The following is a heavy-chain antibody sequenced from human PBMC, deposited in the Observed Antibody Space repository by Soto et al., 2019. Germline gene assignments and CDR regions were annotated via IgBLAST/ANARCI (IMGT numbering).Heavy chain of an antibody. CDR1: GGTFSSYA. CDR3: ARGKEDIVVVTAIFGDNWFDP. V-gene: IGHV1-69*13. CDR2: IIPIFGTA. Sequence: ASVKVSCKASGGTFSSYAISWVRQAPGQGLEWMGGIIPIFGTANYAQKFQGRVTITADESTSTAYMELSSLRSEDTAVYYCARGKEDIVVVTAIFGDNWFDPWGQGTLVTVSS. D-gene: IGHD2-21*02. J-gene: IGHJ5*02.